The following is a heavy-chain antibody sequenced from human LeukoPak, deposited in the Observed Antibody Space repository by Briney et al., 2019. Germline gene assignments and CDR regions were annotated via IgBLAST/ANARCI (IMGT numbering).Heavy chain of an antibody. V-gene: IGHV3-74*01. J-gene: IGHJ5*02. CDR2: INSDGSRT. Sequence: GGSLRLSCAASGFTFSSYWLHWVRQTPGKGLAWVSRINSDGSRTNYADSVKGRFTSSRDNAKNTLYLQMNSLRVEDTAVYFCARGGPVKSIYDPHWYDPWGQGTLVTVSS. CDR1: GFTFSSYW. CDR3: ARGGPVKSIYDPHWYDP. D-gene: IGHD5/OR15-5a*01.